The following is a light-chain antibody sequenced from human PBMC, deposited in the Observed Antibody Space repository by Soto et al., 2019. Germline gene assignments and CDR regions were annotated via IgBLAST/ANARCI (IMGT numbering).Light chain of an antibody. V-gene: IGLV1-40*01. Sequence: PGQRVTISCTGSSSNIGAGYDLHWYQQLPGTAPKLLIYDDNNRPSGVPDRFSGSKSGTSASLAITGLQAEDEADYYCQSYDSSLSGYVFGTGTKVTVL. J-gene: IGLJ1*01. CDR3: QSYDSSLSGYV. CDR2: DDN. CDR1: SSNIGAGYD.